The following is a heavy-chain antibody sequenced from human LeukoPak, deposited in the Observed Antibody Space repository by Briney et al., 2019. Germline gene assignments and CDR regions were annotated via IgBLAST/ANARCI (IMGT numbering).Heavy chain of an antibody. D-gene: IGHD6-19*01. CDR1: GFTFSSYW. CDR3: AKVYAAVAGTPDY. J-gene: IGHJ4*02. Sequence: GGSLRLSCAASGFTFSSYWMSWVRQAPGKGLEWVANIKQDGSEKYYVDSVKGRFTISRDNSKNTQSLQMNSLRAEDTAVYYCAKVYAAVAGTPDYWGQGTLVTVSS. CDR2: IKQDGSEK. V-gene: IGHV3-7*03.